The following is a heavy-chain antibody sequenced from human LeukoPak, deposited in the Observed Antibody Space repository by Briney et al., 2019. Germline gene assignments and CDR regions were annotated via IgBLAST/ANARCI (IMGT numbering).Heavy chain of an antibody. CDR2: INPNSGGT. Sequence: ASVKVSCKASGYTFTSYGISWVRQAPGQGLEWMGWINPNSGGTNYAQKFQGRVTMTRDTSISTAYMELSRLRSDDTAVYYCARAGSGSYHNGGYFDYWGQGTLVTVSS. D-gene: IGHD1-26*01. CDR1: GYTFTSYG. J-gene: IGHJ4*02. V-gene: IGHV1-2*02. CDR3: ARAGSGSYHNGGYFDY.